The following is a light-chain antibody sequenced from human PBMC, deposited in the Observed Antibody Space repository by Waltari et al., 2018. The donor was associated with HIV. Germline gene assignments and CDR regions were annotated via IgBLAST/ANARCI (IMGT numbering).Light chain of an antibody. CDR3: CSYADNYPVV. Sequence: QSALTQPRSVSGSPGQSVTISCTGTSSDVGGYNYVSWYQQHPGKAPTFMLYDVNKRPSGVPDRFSGSKSGNTASLTISGLQAEDEADYYCCSYADNYPVVFGGGTKLTVL. J-gene: IGLJ2*01. CDR2: DVN. V-gene: IGLV2-11*01. CDR1: SSDVGGYNY.